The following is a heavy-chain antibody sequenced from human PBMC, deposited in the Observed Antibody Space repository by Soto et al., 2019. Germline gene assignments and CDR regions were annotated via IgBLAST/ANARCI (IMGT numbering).Heavy chain of an antibody. CDR1: GYTLTELS. CDR2: FDPEDGET. CDR3: ATVFAGPTQGYLAATSSGYYSYFDY. D-gene: IGHD3-22*01. J-gene: IGHJ4*02. Sequence: ASVKVSCKVSGYTLTELSMHWVRQAPGKGLEWMGGFDPEDGETIYAQKFQGRVTMTEDTSTDTAYMELSSLRSEDTAVYYCATVFAGPTQGYLAATSSGYYSYFDYWGQGSLVTVSS. V-gene: IGHV1-24*01.